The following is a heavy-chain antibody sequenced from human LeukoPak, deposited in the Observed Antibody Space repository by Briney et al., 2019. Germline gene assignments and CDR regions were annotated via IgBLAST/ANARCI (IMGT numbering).Heavy chain of an antibody. D-gene: IGHD3-16*02. J-gene: IGHJ4*02. Sequence: GGSLRLSCAASGFTFSSYGMPWVRQAPGKGLEWVAVIWYDGSNKYYADSVKGRFTISRDNSKNTLYLQMNSLRAEDTAVYYCARDQTPYMITFGGVIVQKVPFDYWGQGTLVTVSS. CDR2: IWYDGSNK. CDR3: ARDQTPYMITFGGVIVQKVPFDY. V-gene: IGHV3-33*01. CDR1: GFTFSSYG.